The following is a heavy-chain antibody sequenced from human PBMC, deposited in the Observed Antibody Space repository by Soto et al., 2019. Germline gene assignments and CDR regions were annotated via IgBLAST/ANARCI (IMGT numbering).Heavy chain of an antibody. Sequence: PSETLSLTCTVSGGSISSSSYYWGWIRQPPGKGLEWIGSIYYSGSTYYNPSLKSRVTISVDTSKNQFSLKLSSVTAADTAVYYCARPPPGWGTVTTLFDYWGQGTLVTVSS. D-gene: IGHD4-17*01. J-gene: IGHJ4*02. CDR1: GGSISSSSYY. V-gene: IGHV4-39*01. CDR2: IYYSGST. CDR3: ARPPPGWGTVTTLFDY.